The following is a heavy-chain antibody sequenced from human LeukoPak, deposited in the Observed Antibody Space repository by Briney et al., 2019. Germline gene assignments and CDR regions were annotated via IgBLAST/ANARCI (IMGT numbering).Heavy chain of an antibody. Sequence: GGSLTLACSVSDFTFGIDWIGWGCHAPQKGPGWVANIKIDGSENTYVNSVQGRFTISRDNAKNSLHLEMNSLRAEDTAVYYCARDSLSGNYGGTSAFGTYDFWGQGTMVTVSS. CDR1: DFTFGIDW. CDR2: IKIDGSEN. J-gene: IGHJ3*01. D-gene: IGHD4-23*01. CDR3: ARDSLSGNYGGTSAFGTYDF. V-gene: IGHV3-7*01.